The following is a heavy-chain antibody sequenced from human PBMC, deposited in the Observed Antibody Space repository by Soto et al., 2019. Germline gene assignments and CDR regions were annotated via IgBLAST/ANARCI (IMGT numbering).Heavy chain of an antibody. J-gene: IGHJ4*02. V-gene: IGHV3-23*01. D-gene: IGHD3-10*01. CDR1: GFTFSSYA. CDR3: AKDLDPQGGSGSSISDY. CDR2: IGGSGGST. Sequence: PGGSLRLSCAASGFTFSSYAMGWVRQAPGKGLEWVSAIGGSGGSTYYADSVKGRFTISRDHSKNTLYLQMNSLRAEDTAVYYCAKDLDPQGGSGSSISDYWGQGTLVTVSS.